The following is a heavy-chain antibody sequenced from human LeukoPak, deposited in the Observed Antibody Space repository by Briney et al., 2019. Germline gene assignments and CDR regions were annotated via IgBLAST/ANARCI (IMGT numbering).Heavy chain of an antibody. CDR1: GYSFTSYW. V-gene: IGHV5-51*01. Sequence: GASLKISCQGSGYSFTSYWVGWVRQMPGKGLEWMGVIYPGDSDSSYSPSFQGQVTISADKSISTSYLQWSSLKASDTAMYYCVRLNSGGFDYWGQGTLVTVSS. CDR3: VRLNSGGFDY. J-gene: IGHJ4*02. CDR2: IYPGDSDS. D-gene: IGHD3-10*01.